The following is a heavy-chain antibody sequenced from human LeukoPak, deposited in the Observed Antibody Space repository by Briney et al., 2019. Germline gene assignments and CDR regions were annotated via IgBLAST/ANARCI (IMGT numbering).Heavy chain of an antibody. CDR1: GFTFSSYG. J-gene: IGHJ4*02. V-gene: IGHV3-33*08. Sequence: PGGSLRLSCAASGFTFSSYGMHWVRQAPGKGLEWVAVIYHDGSYKFYADSVKGRFTFSRDNSKNTVFLEMNSLRGEDTAMYYCTRDSAKSFDDWGQGALVTVSS. CDR2: IYHDGSYK. CDR3: TRDSAKSFDD. D-gene: IGHD4/OR15-4a*01.